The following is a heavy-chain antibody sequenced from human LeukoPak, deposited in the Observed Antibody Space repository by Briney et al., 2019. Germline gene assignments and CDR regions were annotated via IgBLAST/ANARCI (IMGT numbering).Heavy chain of an antibody. J-gene: IGHJ4*02. D-gene: IGHD3-3*01. CDR1: GYTFTGYY. Sequence: GASVKVSCKASGYTFTGYYMHWVRQAPGQGLEWMGWISAYNGNTNYAQKLQGRVTMTTNTSTSTAYMELRSLRSDDTAVYYCASLWSGYYPFDYWGQGTLVTVSS. CDR2: ISAYNGNT. V-gene: IGHV1-18*04. CDR3: ASLWSGYYPFDY.